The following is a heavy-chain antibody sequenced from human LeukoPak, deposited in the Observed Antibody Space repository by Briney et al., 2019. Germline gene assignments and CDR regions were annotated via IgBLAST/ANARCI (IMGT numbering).Heavy chain of an antibody. CDR1: GGSLSSSSYY. D-gene: IGHD2-2*01. V-gene: IGHV4-39*01. CDR3: ARQGCSSTSCYLFALYAFDI. Sequence: SETLSLTCTVAGGSLSSSSYYWGWIRQPPWKGLERIGRTYYIGSNDYSPSLKSRVTISVDTSKNLFSLKLSSVTAADTAVYYCARQGCSSTSCYLFALYAFDIWGQGTMVTVSS. J-gene: IGHJ3*02. CDR2: TYYIGSN.